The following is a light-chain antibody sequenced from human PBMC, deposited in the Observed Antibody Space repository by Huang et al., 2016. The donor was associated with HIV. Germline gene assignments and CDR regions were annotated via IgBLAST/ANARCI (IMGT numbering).Light chain of an antibody. V-gene: IGKV3-11*01. Sequence: EIVLTQSLATLSLSPGERATLSCRASQSVSSYLAWYQQKPGQAPRLLIYDASNRATGIPARCSGSGSGTDFTLTISSLEPEDFAVYYCQQRSNWHSITFGQGTRLEIK. CDR1: QSVSSY. J-gene: IGKJ5*01. CDR2: DAS. CDR3: QQRSNWHSIT.